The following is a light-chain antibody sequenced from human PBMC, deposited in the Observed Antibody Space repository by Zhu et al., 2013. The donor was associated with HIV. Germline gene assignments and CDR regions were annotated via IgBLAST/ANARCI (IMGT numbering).Light chain of an antibody. V-gene: IGLV2-23*02. CDR1: SSDVGGYDY. Sequence: QSALTQPASVSGSPGQSITISCTGTSSDVGGYDYVSWYQHHPGRAPKLMIYEVTKRPSGVSNRFSGSKSGNAASLTISGLQADDEADYYCCSYAGRTTFVVFGGGTKLTVL. CDR2: EVT. J-gene: IGLJ2*01. CDR3: CSYAGRTTFVV.